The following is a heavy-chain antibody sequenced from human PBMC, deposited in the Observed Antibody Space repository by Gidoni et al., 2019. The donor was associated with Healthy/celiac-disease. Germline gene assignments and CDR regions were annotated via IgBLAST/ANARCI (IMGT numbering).Heavy chain of an antibody. CDR2: IYPGDSDT. CDR1: GYSFTSYW. CDR3: ARLPDYYDSSGYYYHLLYYGMDV. V-gene: IGHV5-51*01. D-gene: IGHD3-22*01. Sequence: ESLKISCKGSGYSFTSYWIGWVRQMPGKGLEWMGIIYPGDSDTRYSPSFQGQVTISADKSISTAYLQWSSLKASDTAMYYCARLPDYYDSSGYYYHLLYYGMDVWGQGTTVTVSS. J-gene: IGHJ6*02.